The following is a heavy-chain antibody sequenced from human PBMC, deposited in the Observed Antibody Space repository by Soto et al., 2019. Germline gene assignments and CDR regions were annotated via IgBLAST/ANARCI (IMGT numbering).Heavy chain of an antibody. D-gene: IGHD6-6*01. CDR1: GYIFISYG. Sequence: QVPLVQSGAEVKKPGASVKVSCKASGYIFISYGISWVRQAPGQGLEWMGWINTYNGNTKYAQKFQGRVTMTTDTSTSTADMELRSLRSDDTAVYYCARALLYSSSSNEYYNWFDPWGQGTRVTVSS. CDR3: ARALLYSSSSNEYYNWFDP. CDR2: INTYNGNT. J-gene: IGHJ5*02. V-gene: IGHV1-18*01.